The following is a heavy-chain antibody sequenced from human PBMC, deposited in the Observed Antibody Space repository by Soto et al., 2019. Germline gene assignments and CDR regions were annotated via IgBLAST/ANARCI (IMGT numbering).Heavy chain of an antibody. CDR3: ARDPPPYSGYDYKGDY. J-gene: IGHJ4*02. V-gene: IGHV1-69*13. Sequence: SVKVSCKASGGTFSSYAISWVRQAPGQGLEWMGGIIPIFGTANYAQKFQGRVTITADESTSTAYMELSSLRSEDTAVYYCARDPPPYSGYDYKGDYWGQGTLVTVSS. CDR2: IIPIFGTA. D-gene: IGHD5-12*01. CDR1: GGTFSSYA.